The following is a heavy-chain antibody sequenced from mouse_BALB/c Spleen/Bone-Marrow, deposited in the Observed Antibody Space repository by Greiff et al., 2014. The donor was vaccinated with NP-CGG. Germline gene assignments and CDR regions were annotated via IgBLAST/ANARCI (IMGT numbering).Heavy chain of an antibody. D-gene: IGHD2-4*01. V-gene: IGHV2-9*02. CDR1: GFPLTNYG. Sequence: VQLVESGPGLVAPSQSLSITCTVSGFPLTNYGVHWVRQPPGKGLEWLGVIWAGGSTNYNSALMSRRSITKDNSKMQVFLKKNSLQTDDTSMNYCARDRYYDYYFDYWGQGTTLTVSS. CDR3: ARDRYYDYYFDY. CDR2: IWAGGST. J-gene: IGHJ2*01.